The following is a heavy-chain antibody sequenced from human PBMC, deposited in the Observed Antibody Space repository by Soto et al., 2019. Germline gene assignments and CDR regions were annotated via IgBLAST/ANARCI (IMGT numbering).Heavy chain of an antibody. Sequence: GGSLRLSCAASGFTFDDYGMSWVRQAPGKGLEWVSGINWNGGSTGYADSVKGRFTISRDNAKNSLYLQMNSLRAEDTALFHCARGGLRYFDWSQTPNMDVWGKGTTVTVSS. CDR1: GFTFDDYG. CDR3: ARGGLRYFDWSQTPNMDV. J-gene: IGHJ6*03. V-gene: IGHV3-20*01. CDR2: INWNGGST. D-gene: IGHD3-9*01.